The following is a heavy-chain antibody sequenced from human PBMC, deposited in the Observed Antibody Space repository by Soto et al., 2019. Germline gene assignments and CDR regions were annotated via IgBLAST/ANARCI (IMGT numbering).Heavy chain of an antibody. CDR1: GFTFSSYW. V-gene: IGHV3-7*05. CDR3: ARGASSSWYSYYYHGMDV. D-gene: IGHD6-13*01. Sequence: EVQLVESGGGLVQPGGSLRLSCAASGFTFSSYWMSWVRQAPGKGLEWVANINQDGSEKFYVDSVKGRFTISRDNANKSLYLQMNTLRVEDSAVYYCARGASSSWYSYYYHGMDVWGQGTTVTVSS. CDR2: INQDGSEK. J-gene: IGHJ6*02.